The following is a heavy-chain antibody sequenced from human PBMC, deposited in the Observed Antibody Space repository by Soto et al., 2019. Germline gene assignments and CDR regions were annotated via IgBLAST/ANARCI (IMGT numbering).Heavy chain of an antibody. V-gene: IGHV1-8*01. CDR3: ARGRIRSDWFDP. D-gene: IGHD2-15*01. Sequence: VKVSCKASGYTFTSYDINWVRQATGQGLEWMGWMNPNSGNTGYAQKFQGRVTMTRNTSISTAYMELSSLRSEDTAVYYCARGRIRSDWFDPWGQGTLVTVSS. CDR2: MNPNSGNT. CDR1: GYTFTSYD. J-gene: IGHJ5*02.